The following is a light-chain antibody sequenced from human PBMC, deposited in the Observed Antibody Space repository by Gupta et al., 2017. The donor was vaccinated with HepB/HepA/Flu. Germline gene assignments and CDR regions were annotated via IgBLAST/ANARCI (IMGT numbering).Light chain of an antibody. CDR3: QQFRRSPLEYT. J-gene: IGKJ2*01. CDR1: QTVSINN. V-gene: IGKV3-20*01. Sequence: EIVLTQSPGTLSLSPGERATLSCRASQTVSINNLAWYQQKPGQAPRLVISGAYRRATGIPDRFSVSGAGTDFTLTIRRLQPEDFAVYYCQQFRRSPLEYTFGQGTKVEIK. CDR2: GAY.